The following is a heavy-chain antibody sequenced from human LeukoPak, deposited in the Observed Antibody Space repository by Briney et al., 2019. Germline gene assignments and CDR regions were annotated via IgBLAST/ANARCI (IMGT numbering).Heavy chain of an antibody. V-gene: IGHV3-23*01. CDR3: AKLSYDSSGREAFDI. CDR1: GFTFSSYA. D-gene: IGHD3-22*01. CDR2: ISGSGGST. Sequence: TGGSLRLSCAASGFTFSSYAMSWVRQAPGKGLEWVSAISGSGGSTYYADSVKGRFTISRDNSKNTLYLQMNSLRAEDTAVYYCAKLSYDSSGREAFDIWGQGTMVTVSS. J-gene: IGHJ3*02.